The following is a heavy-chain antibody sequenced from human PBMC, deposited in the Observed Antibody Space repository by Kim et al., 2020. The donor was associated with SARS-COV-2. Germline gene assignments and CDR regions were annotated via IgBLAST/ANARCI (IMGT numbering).Heavy chain of an antibody. V-gene: IGHV4-39*01. J-gene: IGHJ4*02. Sequence: SETLSLTCTVSGGSISSSSYYWGWIRQPPGKGLEWIGSIYYSGSTYYNPSLKSRVTISVDTSKNQFSLKQSSVTAADTAVYYCARHSRIVVVPAAILAWGQGTLVTVSS. CDR2: IYYSGST. D-gene: IGHD2-2*01. CDR1: GGSISSSSYY. CDR3: ARHSRIVVVPAAILA.